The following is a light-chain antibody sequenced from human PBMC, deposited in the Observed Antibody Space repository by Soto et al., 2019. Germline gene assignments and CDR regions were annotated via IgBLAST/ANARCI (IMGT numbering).Light chain of an antibody. CDR2: DAT. CDR1: QSVSNN. Sequence: ILMTQSPATMSVSPGERATLSCMASQSVSNNLAWYQQKPGQAPRLHIYDATTRATGIPARFSSSGSGTDFTLTISGVQSEDFEVYYCQQYNNWPPWTFGQGTKLEI. V-gene: IGKV3-15*01. CDR3: QQYNNWPPWT. J-gene: IGKJ1*01.